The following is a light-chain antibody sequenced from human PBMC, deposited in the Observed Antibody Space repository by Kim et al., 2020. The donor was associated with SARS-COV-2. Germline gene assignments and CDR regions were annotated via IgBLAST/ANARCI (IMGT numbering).Light chain of an antibody. CDR1: SGSIATNY. Sequence: GETVTVSCTRSSGSIATNYVQWYQQRPGSAPTLVIYEENQRPSGVPDRFSGSIDMSSNSASLIISGLQTEDEADYYCQSYDTTNWVFGGGTQLTV. CDR2: EEN. J-gene: IGLJ3*02. V-gene: IGLV6-57*03. CDR3: QSYDTTNWV.